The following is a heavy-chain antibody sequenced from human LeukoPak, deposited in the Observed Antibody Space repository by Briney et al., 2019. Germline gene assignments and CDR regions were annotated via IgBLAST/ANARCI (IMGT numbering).Heavy chain of an antibody. D-gene: IGHD2-2*01. CDR1: GGTFSSYA. J-gene: IGHJ4*02. Sequence: SVKVSCKASGGTFSSYAISWVRQAPGHGLEGMGRIIPILGIANYAQKFQGRVTITADKSTYTAYMELSSLRSEDTAVYYCASTSDCSTTSCPNAFDYWGQGTLVTVSS. V-gene: IGHV1-69*04. CDR2: IIPILGIA. CDR3: ASTSDCSTTSCPNAFDY.